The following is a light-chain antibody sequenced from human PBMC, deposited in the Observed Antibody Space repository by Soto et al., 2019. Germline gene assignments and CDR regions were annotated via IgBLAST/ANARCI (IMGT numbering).Light chain of an antibody. CDR3: SSYTSSSTPHVV. V-gene: IGLV2-14*01. Sequence: QSVLTQPASVSGSPGQSITISCTGTSSDVGGYNYVSWYQQYPGKAPKLMIYDVSNRPSGVSNRFSGSKSGNTASLTISGLQAEDEAEYYCSSYTSSSTPHVVFGGGTKLTVL. CDR2: DVS. CDR1: SSDVGGYNY. J-gene: IGLJ2*01.